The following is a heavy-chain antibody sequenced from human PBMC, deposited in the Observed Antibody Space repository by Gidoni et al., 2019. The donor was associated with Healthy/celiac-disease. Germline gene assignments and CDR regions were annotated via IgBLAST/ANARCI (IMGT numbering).Heavy chain of an antibody. V-gene: IGHV4-34*01. J-gene: IGHJ6*02. CDR2: INHSGST. CDR1: GGSFSGYY. CDR3: ARVSWRGDGMDV. D-gene: IGHD3-3*01. Sequence: QVQLQQWGAGLLKPSETLSLTCAVHGGSFSGYYWSWIPQPPGKGLEWIGEINHSGSTNYNPSLKSRVTISVDTSKNQFSLKLSSVTAADTAVYYCARVSWRGDGMDVWGQGTTVTVSS.